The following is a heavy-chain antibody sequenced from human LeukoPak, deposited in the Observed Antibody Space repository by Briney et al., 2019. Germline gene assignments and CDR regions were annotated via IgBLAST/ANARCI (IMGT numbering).Heavy chain of an antibody. J-gene: IGHJ4*02. Sequence: SETLSLTCSVSGGSIISSNYYWGWIRQPPGKGLEWIGSIYQSGSGSSYYNPSLRSRVTISGDTSKNQFFLRLSSVAAADTAVYYCASTLRFLPYRRFDYWGQGTLVTVPS. CDR3: ASTLRFLPYRRFDY. V-gene: IGHV4-39*01. CDR1: GGSIISSNYY. CDR2: IYQSGSGSS. D-gene: IGHD3-3*01.